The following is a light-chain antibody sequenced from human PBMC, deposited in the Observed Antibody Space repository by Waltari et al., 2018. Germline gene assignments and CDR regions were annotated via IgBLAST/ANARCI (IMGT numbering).Light chain of an antibody. V-gene: IGLV1-51*02. Sequence: VSSAPGQKVTISCSGSSSNIGDNYVSWYQQLPGTAPKLLIFENVKRPSGIPDRFSGSKSGTSGTLGITGLLTGDEADYYCATWDSSLRSVVFGGGTKLTVL. CDR2: ENV. CDR3: ATWDSSLRSVV. CDR1: SSNIGDNY. J-gene: IGLJ2*01.